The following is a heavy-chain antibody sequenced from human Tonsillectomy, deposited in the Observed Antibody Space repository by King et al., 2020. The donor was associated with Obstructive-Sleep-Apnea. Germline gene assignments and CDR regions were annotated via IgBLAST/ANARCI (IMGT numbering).Heavy chain of an antibody. CDR1: GFTFSSHT. CDR3: ARGNYDTLTDYYDLNY. Sequence: VQLVESGGGLVKPGGSLRLLCATSGFTFSSHTMNWVRQAPGKGLEWVSSITSSSTYIYYADSVKGRFTISRDNAKNSLYLQLSSLRAEDTAVYYCARGNYDTLTDYYDLNYWGQGTLVTVSS. CDR2: ITSSSTYI. V-gene: IGHV3-21*01. D-gene: IGHD3-9*01. J-gene: IGHJ4*02.